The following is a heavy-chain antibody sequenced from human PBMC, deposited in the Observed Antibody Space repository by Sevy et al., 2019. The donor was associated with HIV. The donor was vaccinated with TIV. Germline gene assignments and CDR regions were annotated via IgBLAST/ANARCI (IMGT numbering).Heavy chain of an antibody. Sequence: GGSLRLSCAASGFTFSSYSMNWVRQAPGKGLEWVSSISSSSSYIDYADSVKGRFTISRDNAKNSLYLQMNSLRAEDTAVDYCATGKVNYYDTSFARVWGQGTLVTVSS. D-gene: IGHD3-22*01. CDR1: GFTFSSYS. J-gene: IGHJ4*02. V-gene: IGHV3-21*01. CDR3: ATGKVNYYDTSFARV. CDR2: ISSSSSYI.